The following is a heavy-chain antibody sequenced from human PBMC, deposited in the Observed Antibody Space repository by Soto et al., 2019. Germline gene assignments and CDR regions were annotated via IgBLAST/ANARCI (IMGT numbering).Heavy chain of an antibody. Sequence: QVQLVQSGAEVKKPGSSVKFSCTASGGTFSSYAISWVRQAPGQGLEWMGGLIAIVGTANYAQKFQGRVTITADKTTSTAYMELSSLRSEDTAVYYCSCEEWGWNDIWVEGTMVTVSS. CDR1: GGTFSSYA. CDR2: LIAIVGTA. D-gene: IGHD1-1*01. V-gene: IGHV1-69*06. CDR3: SCEEWGWNDI. J-gene: IGHJ4*02.